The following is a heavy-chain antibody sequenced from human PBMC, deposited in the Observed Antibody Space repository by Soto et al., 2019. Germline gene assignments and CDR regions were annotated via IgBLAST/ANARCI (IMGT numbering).Heavy chain of an antibody. Sequence: GAAVKLSCKACGYTFIEYDIHWGRQATGQGLEWVGWMNPDSGNTGYAQNFQGRVTMTGNTSISSVYMELSSLTSEDTAVYYCAILRGSTGCFDLSCQAILLTV. J-gene: IGHJ5*02. CDR2: MNPDSGNT. CDR3: AILRGSTGCFDL. D-gene: IGHD1-1*01. CDR1: GYTFIEYD. V-gene: IGHV1-8*01.